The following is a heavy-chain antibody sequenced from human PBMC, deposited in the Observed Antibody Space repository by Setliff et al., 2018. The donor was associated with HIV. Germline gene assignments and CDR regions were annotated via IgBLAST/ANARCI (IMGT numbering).Heavy chain of an antibody. Sequence: GGSLRLSCTASGFTFGDYAMSWVRQAPGKGLEWVGFIRSKAYGGTTEYAASVKGRFTISRDDSKSIAYLQMNSLKTEDTAVYYCTRVPYWFGELSYFDYWGQGTLVTVSS. CDR3: TRVPYWFGELSYFDY. V-gene: IGHV3-49*04. D-gene: IGHD3-10*01. CDR2: IRSKAYGGTT. CDR1: GFTFGDYA. J-gene: IGHJ4*02.